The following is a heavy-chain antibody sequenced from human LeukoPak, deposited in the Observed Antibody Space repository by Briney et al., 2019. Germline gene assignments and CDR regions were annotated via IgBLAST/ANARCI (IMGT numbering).Heavy chain of an antibody. CDR1: GFTFSSYG. CDR2: ISYDGSNK. Sequence: PGRSLRLSCAASGFTFSSYGMHWVRQTPGKGLEWVAVISYDGSNKYYADSVKGRFTISRDNSKNTLYLQMNSLRAEDTAVYYCTTDGDRFDNWGQGTLVTVSS. J-gene: IGHJ4*02. V-gene: IGHV3-30*03. CDR3: TTDGDRFDN.